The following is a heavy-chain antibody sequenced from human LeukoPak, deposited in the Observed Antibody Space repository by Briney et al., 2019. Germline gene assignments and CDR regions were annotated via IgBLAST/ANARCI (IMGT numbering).Heavy chain of an antibody. CDR3: ARPTTYGSGRSHDAFDI. Sequence: TLSLTCTVSGGSISSYYWSRIRQPPGKGLEWIGYIYYSGSTNYNPSLKSRVTISVDTSKNQFSLKLSSVTAADTAVYYCARPTTYGSGRSHDAFDIWGQGTMVTVSS. V-gene: IGHV4-59*01. CDR2: IYYSGST. CDR1: GGSISSYY. J-gene: IGHJ3*02. D-gene: IGHD3-10*01.